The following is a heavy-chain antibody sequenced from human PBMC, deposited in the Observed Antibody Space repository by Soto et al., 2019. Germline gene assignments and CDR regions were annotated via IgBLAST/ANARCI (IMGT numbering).Heavy chain of an antibody. CDR1: GGSISSADYY. Sequence: QVQLQESGPGLVKPSQTLSLTCIVSGGSISSADYYWSWVRQPPGKGLEWIGYIYYSGSTYYNQSLNSRLTISVDTSKNQFSLKLSSVTAADTAVYYCAGAATGWGNAFDIWGQGTMVTVSS. CDR2: IYYSGST. V-gene: IGHV4-30-4*01. D-gene: IGHD2-15*01. CDR3: AGAATGWGNAFDI. J-gene: IGHJ3*02.